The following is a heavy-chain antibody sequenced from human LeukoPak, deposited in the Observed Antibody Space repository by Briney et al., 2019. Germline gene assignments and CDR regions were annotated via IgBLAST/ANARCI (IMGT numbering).Heavy chain of an antibody. CDR1: GFTFGDYA. CDR3: AKGTPYYDSSGYYGGDAFDI. Sequence: SGGSLRLSCTASGFTFGDYAMSWVRQAPGKGLEWVSYISSSGSTIYYADSVKGRFTISRDNAKNSLYLQMNSLRAEDTAVYYCAKGTPYYDSSGYYGGDAFDIWGQGTMVTVSS. CDR2: ISSSGSTI. D-gene: IGHD3-22*01. J-gene: IGHJ3*02. V-gene: IGHV3-48*03.